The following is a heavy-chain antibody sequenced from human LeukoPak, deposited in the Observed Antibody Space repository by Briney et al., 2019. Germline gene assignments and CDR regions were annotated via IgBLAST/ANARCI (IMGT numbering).Heavy chain of an antibody. CDR3: ARSGQSRNFDY. Sequence: ASVKVSCKASGYTFTGYYMHWVRQAPGQGLEWMGIINPSGGSTSYAQKFQGRVTMTRDTSTSTVYMELSSLRSEDTAVYYCARSGQSRNFDYWGQGTLVTVSS. D-gene: IGHD6-6*01. J-gene: IGHJ4*02. CDR2: INPSGGST. V-gene: IGHV1-46*01. CDR1: GYTFTGYY.